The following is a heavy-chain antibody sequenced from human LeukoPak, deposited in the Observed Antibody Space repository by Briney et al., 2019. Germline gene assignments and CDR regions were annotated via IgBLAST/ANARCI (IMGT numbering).Heavy chain of an antibody. D-gene: IGHD1-26*01. J-gene: IGHJ3*02. CDR2: IKSKTDGGTT. CDR1: GFTFSNAW. CDR3: TIRAPSDAFDI. V-gene: IGHV3-15*01. Sequence: GSLRLSCAASGFTFSNAWMSWVRQAPGKGLEWVGRIKSKTDGGTTDYAAPVKGRFTISRDDSKNTLYLQMNSLKTEDTAVYYCTIRAPSDAFDIWGQGTMVTVSS.